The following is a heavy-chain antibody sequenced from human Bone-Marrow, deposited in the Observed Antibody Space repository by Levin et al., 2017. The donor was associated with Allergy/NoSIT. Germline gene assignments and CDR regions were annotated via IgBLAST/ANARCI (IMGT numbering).Heavy chain of an antibody. CDR2: ISYDETKK. J-gene: IGHJ6*03. CDR3: ARDGKRWLLDFYYMDV. V-gene: IGHV3-30-3*01. Sequence: SCAASGFTFSSSAMHWVRQAPGKGLEWVAVISYDETKKDSADSVKGRFTISRDNSKNTLYLQMSSLRPEDSAVYYCARDGKRWLLDFYYMDVWGKGTTVTVSS. CDR1: GFTFSSSA. D-gene: IGHD5-24*01.